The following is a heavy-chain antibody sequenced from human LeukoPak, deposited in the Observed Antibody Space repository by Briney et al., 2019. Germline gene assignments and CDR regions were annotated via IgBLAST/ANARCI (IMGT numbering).Heavy chain of an antibody. Sequence: SVKVSCKASGGTFSSYAVSWVRQAPGQGLEWMGGIIPIFGTANYAQKFQGRVTITADESTSTAYMELSSLRSEDTAVYYCARGLPAAIVWNWFDPWGQGTLVTVSS. V-gene: IGHV1-69*01. CDR1: GGTFSSYA. CDR3: ARGLPAAIVWNWFDP. J-gene: IGHJ5*02. D-gene: IGHD2-2*01. CDR2: IIPIFGTA.